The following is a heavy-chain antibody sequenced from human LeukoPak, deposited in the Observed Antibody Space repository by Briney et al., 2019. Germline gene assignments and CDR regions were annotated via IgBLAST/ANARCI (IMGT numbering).Heavy chain of an antibody. J-gene: IGHJ4*02. D-gene: IGHD4-17*01. Sequence: SGGSLRLSCAASGITFSNYWMSWVRQAPGKGLEWVANIKQGGSEKYYVDSVKGRFTISRDNAKNSLYLQMNSLRAEDTAVYYCARDDYGDYYFDYWGQGTLVTVSS. CDR2: IKQGGSEK. V-gene: IGHV3-7*01. CDR3: ARDDYGDYYFDY. CDR1: GITFSNYW.